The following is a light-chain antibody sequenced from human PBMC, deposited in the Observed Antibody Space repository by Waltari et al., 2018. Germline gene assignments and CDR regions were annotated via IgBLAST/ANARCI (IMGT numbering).Light chain of an antibody. CDR2: DAS. CDR1: LSIKNF. J-gene: IGKJ3*01. V-gene: IGKV3-11*01. Sequence: EIVLAQSPVTLSLSPGESATLSCRASLSIKNFLAWYQQKPGQAPRLLIFDASNRATGIPARFSGGGSGTDFTLTIDSLEPEDFGFYYCQQRSNWPPTFGPGTKVDIK. CDR3: QQRSNWPPT.